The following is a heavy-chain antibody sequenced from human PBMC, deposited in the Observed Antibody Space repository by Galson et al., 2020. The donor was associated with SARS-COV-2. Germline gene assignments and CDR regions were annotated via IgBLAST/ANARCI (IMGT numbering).Heavy chain of an antibody. V-gene: IGHV1-2*02. CDR2: INPDSGGT. Sequence: GESLKISCKTSGYTFTGYHIHWVRQAPGQGLEWMGWINPDSGGTNYAQKFQGRVTMTRDTSINTAYMELNRLRSDDTAVYFCARIMRGWYYFDYWGQGTLVTVSS. CDR3: ARIMRGWYYFDY. D-gene: IGHD6-19*01. CDR1: GYTFTGYH. J-gene: IGHJ4*02.